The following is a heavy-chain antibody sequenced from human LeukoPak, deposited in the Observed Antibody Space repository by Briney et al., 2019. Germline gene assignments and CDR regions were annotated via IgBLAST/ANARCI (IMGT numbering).Heavy chain of an antibody. CDR2: INPNSGGT. J-gene: IGHJ4*02. CDR1: GYSFIGYY. V-gene: IGHV1-2*02. Sequence: ASVKVSCKASGYSFIGYYIHWVRQAPGQGLEWMGWINPNSGGTNYAQKFQGRVTMTRDTSISTAYMELSRLRSDDTAVYYCARERALTSCYDYWGQGTLVTVSS. CDR3: ARERALTSCYDY. D-gene: IGHD2-15*01.